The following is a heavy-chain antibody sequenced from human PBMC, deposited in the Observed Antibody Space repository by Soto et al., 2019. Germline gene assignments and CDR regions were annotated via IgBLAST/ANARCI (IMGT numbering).Heavy chain of an antibody. CDR2: ISGSGGST. D-gene: IGHD3-22*01. V-gene: IGHV3-23*01. CDR3: AKAYSGYPGYFDF. CDR1: GFTFSSYA. Sequence: PGGSLRLSCAASGFTFSSYAMSWVRQAPGKGLEWVSAISGSGGSTYYADSVKGRFTISRDNSKNTVYLQMSSLRAEDTAVYYCAKAYSGYPGYFDFWGQGTLVTVSS. J-gene: IGHJ4*02.